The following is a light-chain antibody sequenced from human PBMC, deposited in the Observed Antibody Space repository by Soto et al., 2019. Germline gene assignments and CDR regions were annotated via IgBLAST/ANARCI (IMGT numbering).Light chain of an antibody. Sequence: DIQMTQSPSSLSTSVGDRVTITCRASQYINNYLNWYQQKPGKAPKLLIFAAYNLQSGVPSRFSGSGSGTDFTLTIISLQPEDFATYYCQQSYSTPPYTFGQWTKLDMK. CDR3: QQSYSTPPYT. V-gene: IGKV1-39*01. CDR2: AAY. J-gene: IGKJ2*01. CDR1: QYINNY.